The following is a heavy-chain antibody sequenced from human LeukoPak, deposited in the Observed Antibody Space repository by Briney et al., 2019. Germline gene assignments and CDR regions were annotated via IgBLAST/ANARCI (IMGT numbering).Heavy chain of an antibody. CDR2: IYHSGST. V-gene: IGHV4-4*02. Sequence: SETLSLTCAVSGGSISSSNWWSWVRQPPGKGLEWIGEIYHSGSTNYNPSLKSRVTISVDTSKNQFSLKLSSVTAADTAVYYCARVSPPSRAAAGLWGQGTLVTVSS. CDR3: ARVSPPSRAAAGL. CDR1: GGSISSSNW. J-gene: IGHJ4*02. D-gene: IGHD6-13*01.